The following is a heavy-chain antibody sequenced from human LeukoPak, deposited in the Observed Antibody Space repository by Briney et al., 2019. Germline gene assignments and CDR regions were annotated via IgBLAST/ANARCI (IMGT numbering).Heavy chain of an antibody. CDR1: GYTFTGYY. D-gene: IGHD2-2*01. J-gene: IGHJ6*03. V-gene: IGHV1-2*02. CDR2: INPNSGGT. CDR3: ARGFAYLDYYYMDV. Sequence: ASVKVSCKASGYTFTGYYMHWVRQAPGQGLEWKGWINPNSGGTNYAQKFQGRVTMTRDTSISTAYMELSRLRSDDTAVYYCARGFAYLDYYYMDVWGKGTTVTVSS.